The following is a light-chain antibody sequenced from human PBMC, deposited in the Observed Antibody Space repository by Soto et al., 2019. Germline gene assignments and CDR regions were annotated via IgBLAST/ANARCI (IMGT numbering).Light chain of an antibody. Sequence: AIPMTQSPSSLSASVGDRVTITCRASQGIRNDLSWYQQKPGKAPKLLIYAAYTLQNEVPSRFSGRGSGTDFTLTISSLQPEDFATYYCLQDYEYPWTFGRGTKVEVK. CDR3: LQDYEYPWT. J-gene: IGKJ1*01. CDR2: AAY. V-gene: IGKV1-6*01. CDR1: QGIRND.